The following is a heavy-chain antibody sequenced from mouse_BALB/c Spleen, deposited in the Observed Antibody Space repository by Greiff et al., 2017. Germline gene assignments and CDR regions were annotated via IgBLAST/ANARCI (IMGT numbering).Heavy chain of an antibody. CDR1: GFSFTSYG. Sequence: EVHVQQSGGGLVQPGGSLSLSCAASGFSFTSYGMSWVRQTPDKRLELLATINSNGGSTYYPASVTGRFTISRDNAKNTLYLQMSSLKSEDTAVYYCGTTNWGAGFDYWGQGTTLTVSS. D-gene: IGHD4-1*01. V-gene: IGHV5-6-3*01. CDR3: GTTNWGAGFDY. J-gene: IGHJ2*01. CDR2: INSNGGST.